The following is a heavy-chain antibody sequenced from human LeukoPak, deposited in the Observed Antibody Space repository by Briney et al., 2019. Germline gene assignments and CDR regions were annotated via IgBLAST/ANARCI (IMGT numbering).Heavy chain of an antibody. CDR1: GFTFSSYG. V-gene: IGHV3-21*01. Sequence: GSSLRLSCAASGFTFSSYGIHWVRQAPGKGLEWVASISGSSNDIYYADSLKGRFTIPRDDAKNALYLQINSLRVEDTAVYYCAKDPWGSRVYWGQGTLVTVSS. J-gene: IGHJ4*02. D-gene: IGHD7-27*01. CDR3: AKDPWGSRVY. CDR2: ISGSSNDI.